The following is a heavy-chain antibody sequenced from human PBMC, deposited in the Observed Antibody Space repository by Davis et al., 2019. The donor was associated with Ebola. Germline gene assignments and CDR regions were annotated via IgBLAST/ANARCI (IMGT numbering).Heavy chain of an antibody. D-gene: IGHD5-18*01. CDR3: ARDRGYSSYWYFDL. Sequence: MPSETLSLTCAVSGGSISSSNWWSWVRQPPGKGLEWIGEIYHSGSTNYNPSLKSRVTISVDTSKNQFSLKLSSVTAADTAVYYCARDRGYSSYWYFDLWGRGTLVTVSS. CDR1: GGSISSSNW. V-gene: IGHV4-4*02. CDR2: IYHSGST. J-gene: IGHJ2*01.